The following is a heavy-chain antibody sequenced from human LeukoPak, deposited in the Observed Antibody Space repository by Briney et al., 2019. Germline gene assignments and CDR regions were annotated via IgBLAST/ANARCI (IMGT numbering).Heavy chain of an antibody. CDR3: ARQVVTGYMDV. D-gene: IGHD4-23*01. Sequence: GESLKISCKGSGYSFTSYWVGWVRQMPGKGLEWMGIIYPGDSDTRYSPSFQGQVTISADKPISTAYLQRSSLKASDTAMYYCARQVVTGYMDVWGKGTTVTVSS. CDR1: GYSFTSYW. V-gene: IGHV5-51*01. CDR2: IYPGDSDT. J-gene: IGHJ6*03.